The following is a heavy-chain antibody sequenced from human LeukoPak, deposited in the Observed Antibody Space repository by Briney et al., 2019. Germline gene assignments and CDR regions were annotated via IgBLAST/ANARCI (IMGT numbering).Heavy chain of an antibody. CDR3: ARVMAVNPDWFDP. D-gene: IGHD5-24*01. J-gene: IGHJ5*02. Sequence: PSRTLSLTCTVSGGSISSESYYWSWIRQPAGKGLEWIGRIYTSGSTNYNPSLKSRVTISVDTSKNQFSLKLNSVTAADTAVYYCARVMAVNPDWFDPWGQGTLVTVSS. CDR2: IYTSGST. CDR1: GGSISSESYY. V-gene: IGHV4-61*02.